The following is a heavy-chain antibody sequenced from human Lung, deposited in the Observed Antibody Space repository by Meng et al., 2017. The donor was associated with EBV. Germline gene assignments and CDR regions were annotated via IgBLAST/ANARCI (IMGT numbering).Heavy chain of an antibody. Sequence: QVQLQESGPGLVKPSQTLSLTCTVSGGSISSGGHYWSWIRQHPEKGLEWIGYIYYSGSTYYKPSLKSRLTISVDTSKNQLSLRLSSVTAADTAVYYCARGLWYYDRGGYFNNWGRGTLVTVLL. CDR3: ARGLWYYDRGGYFNN. D-gene: IGHD3-22*01. V-gene: IGHV4-31*03. J-gene: IGHJ4*02. CDR1: GGSISSGGHY. CDR2: IYYSGST.